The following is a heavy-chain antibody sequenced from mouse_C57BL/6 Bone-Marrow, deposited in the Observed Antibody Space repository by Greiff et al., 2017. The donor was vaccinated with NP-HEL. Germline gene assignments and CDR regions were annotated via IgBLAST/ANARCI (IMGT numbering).Heavy chain of an antibody. J-gene: IGHJ4*01. V-gene: IGHV1-54*01. CDR1: GYAFTNYL. Sequence: QVQLQQSGAELVRPGTSVKVSCKASGYAFTNYLIEWVKQRPGQGLEWIGVINPGSGGTNYNEKFKGKATLTADKSSSTAYMQLSSLTSEDSAVDFCAITTVVAPYWGQGTSVTVSS. D-gene: IGHD1-1*01. CDR2: INPGSGGT. CDR3: AITTVVAPY.